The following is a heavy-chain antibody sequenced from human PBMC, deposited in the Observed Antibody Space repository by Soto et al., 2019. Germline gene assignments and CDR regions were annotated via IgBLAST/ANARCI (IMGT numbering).Heavy chain of an antibody. CDR1: GFTFRSYE. CDR3: ARVGEMTYKD. V-gene: IGHV3-48*03. Sequence: EVQLVESGGGLAQPGGSVRLSCAASGFTFRSYEMNWVRQAPGKTLEWVSYISSGGDSSYYADSVKGRFTISRDNAENSLYLQMNSLRAEDTAVDYCARVGEMTYKDWGQGTLVIVSA. J-gene: IGHJ4*02. D-gene: IGHD3-3*01. CDR2: ISSGGDSS.